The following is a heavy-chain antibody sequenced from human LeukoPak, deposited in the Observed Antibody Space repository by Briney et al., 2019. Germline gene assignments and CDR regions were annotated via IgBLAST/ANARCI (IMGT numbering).Heavy chain of an antibody. D-gene: IGHD3-9*01. CDR1: GGSISNYY. Sequence: SETLSLTCTVSGGSISNYYRSWIRQPPGKGLEWIGYIYYSGSTNYNPSLKSRVTISVDTSKNQFSLKVSSVTAADTAVYYCARETSIGYDILTGYSNSWGEFDYWGQGTLVTVSS. J-gene: IGHJ4*02. CDR2: IYYSGST. CDR3: ARETSIGYDILTGYSNSWGEFDY. V-gene: IGHV4-59*12.